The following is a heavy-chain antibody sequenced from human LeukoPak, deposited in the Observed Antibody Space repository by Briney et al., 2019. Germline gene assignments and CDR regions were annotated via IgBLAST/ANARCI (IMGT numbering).Heavy chain of an antibody. D-gene: IGHD5-18*01. CDR3: AKDTRYSYGYDWFDP. CDR2: ISGSGGST. V-gene: IGHV3-23*01. Sequence: GGSLRLSCAASGFTFSSYAMSWVRQAPGKGLEWVSAISGSGGSTYYADSVKGRFTISRDNSKNTLYLQMNSLRAEDTAVYYCAKDTRYSYGYDWFDPWGQGTLVTVSS. J-gene: IGHJ5*02. CDR1: GFTFSSYA.